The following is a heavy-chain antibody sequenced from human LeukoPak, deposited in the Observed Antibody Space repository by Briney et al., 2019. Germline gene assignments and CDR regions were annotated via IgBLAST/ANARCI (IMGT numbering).Heavy chain of an antibody. V-gene: IGHV4-61*08. CDR3: AREVVAVTTDSRWFDP. CDR1: GASVSSGGYY. D-gene: IGHD4-17*01. CDR2: IYYSGST. J-gene: IGHJ5*02. Sequence: SETLSLTCTVSGASVSSGGYYWSWIRQPPGKGLEWIGYIYYSGSTNYNPSLKSRVTISVDTSKNQFSLKLSSVTAADTAVYYCAREVVAVTTDSRWFDPWGQGTLVTVPS.